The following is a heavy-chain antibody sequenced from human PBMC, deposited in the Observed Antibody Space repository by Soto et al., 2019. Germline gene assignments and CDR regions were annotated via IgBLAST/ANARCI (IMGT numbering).Heavy chain of an antibody. CDR3: ARDFSSSSTFLGYYYYYGMDV. V-gene: IGHV6-1*01. CDR2: TYYRSKWYN. CDR1: GDSVSSNSAA. Sequence: SQTLSLTCAISGDSVSSNSAAWNWIRQSPSRGLEWLGRTYYRSKWYNDYAVSVKSRITINPDTSKNQFSLQLNSVTPEDTAVYYCARDFSSSSTFLGYYYYYGMDVWGQGTTVTV. J-gene: IGHJ6*02. D-gene: IGHD6-6*01.